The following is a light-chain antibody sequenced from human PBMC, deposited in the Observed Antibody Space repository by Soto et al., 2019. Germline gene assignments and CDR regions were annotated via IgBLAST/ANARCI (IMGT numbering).Light chain of an antibody. CDR1: ISDIGGYNF. Sequence: QSALTQPASVSGSPGQSITISCTGTISDIGGYNFISWYQHHPGKAPKLVIYDVNNRPSGISYRFSGSKSGNTASLTISGRHAEDEADYYCASYTRTTTLVFGGGTKLTVL. J-gene: IGLJ2*01. CDR2: DVN. V-gene: IGLV2-14*01. CDR3: ASYTRTTTLV.